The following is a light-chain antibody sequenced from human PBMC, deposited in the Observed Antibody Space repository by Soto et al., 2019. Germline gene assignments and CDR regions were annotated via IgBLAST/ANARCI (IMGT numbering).Light chain of an antibody. V-gene: IGLV2-14*01. J-gene: IGLJ1*01. CDR1: SSDVGAYSY. CDR3: SSYTISSTLV. CDR2: EVS. Sequence: QSALTQPASVSGSPGQSITISCTGTSSDVGAYSYVSWYQQHPGKAPKLMIYEVSNRPSGVSNRFSGSKSGNTASLAISGLQAEDEADYYCSSYTISSTLVFGTGTKVNVL.